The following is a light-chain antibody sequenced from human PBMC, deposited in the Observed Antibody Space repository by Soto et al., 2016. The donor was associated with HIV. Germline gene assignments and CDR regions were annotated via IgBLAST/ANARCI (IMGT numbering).Light chain of an antibody. V-gene: IGKV1-17*01. Sequence: DIQLTQSPSSLSASVGDRVTITCRASQGIRKDLGWYHQKPGKAPQRLIQAASTLHSGVPSRFSGSASGTEFTLTISSLQPDDFATYYCQQYYTYTFGLGTKVDIK. CDR2: AAS. CDR1: QGIRKD. J-gene: IGKJ1*01. CDR3: QQYYTYT.